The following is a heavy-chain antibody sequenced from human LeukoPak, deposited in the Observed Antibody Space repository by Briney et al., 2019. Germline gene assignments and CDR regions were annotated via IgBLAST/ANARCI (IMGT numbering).Heavy chain of an antibody. CDR1: GFTFSSYA. V-gene: IGHV3-23*01. CDR3: AKDRRDSSSYYYSRFDY. D-gene: IGHD3-22*01. Sequence: GSLSLSCAASGFTFSSYAMSWVRQAPGKGLEWVSAISGSGGSTYYADSVKGRFTISRDNSKNTLYLQMNSLRAEDTAVYYCAKDRRDSSSYYYSRFDYWGQGTLVTVSS. J-gene: IGHJ4*02. CDR2: ISGSGGST.